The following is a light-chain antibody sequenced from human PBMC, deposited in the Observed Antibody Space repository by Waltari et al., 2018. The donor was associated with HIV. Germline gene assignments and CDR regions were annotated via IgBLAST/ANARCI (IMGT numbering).Light chain of an antibody. J-gene: IGLJ2*01. Sequence: QSVLTQPASVSASPGQSISIPCSGTYDDVGGFNFFSWYQQYAGKAPTVILYEVSKRPSGIPGRFSGSKSGNTASLTIAGLQPGDEADYYCSSYMVNNGLVFGGGTRVTVL. CDR3: SSYMVNNGLV. CDR1: YDDVGGFNF. V-gene: IGLV2-14*03. CDR2: EVS.